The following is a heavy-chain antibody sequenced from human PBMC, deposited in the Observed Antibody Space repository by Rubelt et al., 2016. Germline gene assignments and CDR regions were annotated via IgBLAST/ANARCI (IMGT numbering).Heavy chain of an antibody. Sequence: YISSSSSTIYYADSVKGRFTISRDNAKNSLYLQMNSLRAEDTAVYYCARDYLGWGSQVAASHWGQGTLVTVSS. J-gene: IGHJ4*02. D-gene: IGHD2-15*01. CDR3: ARDYLGWGSQVAASH. CDR2: ISSSSSTI. V-gene: IGHV3-48*04.